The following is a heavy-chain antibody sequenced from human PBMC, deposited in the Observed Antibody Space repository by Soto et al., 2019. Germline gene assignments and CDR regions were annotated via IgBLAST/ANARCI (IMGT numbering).Heavy chain of an antibody. CDR3: ARGPRATVTTYYYYYYMDV. J-gene: IGHJ6*03. Sequence: SVKVSCKASGGTFSSYTISWVRQAPGQGLEWMGRIIPILGIANYAQKFQGRVTITADKSTSTAYMELSSLRSEDTAVYYCARGPRATVTTYYYYYYMDVWGKGTTVTVSS. CDR2: IIPILGIA. V-gene: IGHV1-69*02. CDR1: GGTFSSYT. D-gene: IGHD4-4*01.